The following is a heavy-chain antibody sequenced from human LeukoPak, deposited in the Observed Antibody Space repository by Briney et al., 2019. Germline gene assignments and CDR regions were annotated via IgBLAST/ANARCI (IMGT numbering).Heavy chain of an antibody. J-gene: IGHJ4*02. V-gene: IGHV4-34*01. D-gene: IGHD5-24*01. CDR3: ARHRSGWLQSSFDY. CDR1: GGSISSYY. Sequence: SETLSLTCTVSGGSISSYYWSWIRQPPGKGLEWIGEINHSGSTNYNPALKSRVTISVDTSKNQFSLKLSSVTAADTAVYYCARHRSGWLQSSFDYWGQGTLVTVSS. CDR2: INHSGST.